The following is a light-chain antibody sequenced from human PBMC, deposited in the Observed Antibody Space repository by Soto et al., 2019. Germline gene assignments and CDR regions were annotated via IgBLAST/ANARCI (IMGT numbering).Light chain of an antibody. Sequence: DIQMTQSPSTLSASVGDRVTLTCRASGSMSNCLAWYQQKPGKAPKLLISGAYSLQSGVPSRFSGSASGTEFTLTISSLQPEDFATYFCQQLNSYPITFGPGTRLEIK. CDR3: QQLNSYPIT. CDR2: GAY. V-gene: IGKV1-5*01. CDR1: GSMSNC. J-gene: IGKJ5*01.